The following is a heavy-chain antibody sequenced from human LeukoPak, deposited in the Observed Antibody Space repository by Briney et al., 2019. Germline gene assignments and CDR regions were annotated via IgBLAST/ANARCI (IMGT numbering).Heavy chain of an antibody. Sequence: PGGSLRLSCVASGFTFSSRDWMTWVRQAPGRGLEWVANIKQDGSEKNYVDSVKGRFTISRDNAKNSVDLQMNSLRVEDTAVYYCARARGNNYGFFDYWGQGILVTVSS. CDR3: ARARGNNYGFFDY. J-gene: IGHJ4*02. D-gene: IGHD3/OR15-3a*01. CDR1: GFTFSSRDW. V-gene: IGHV3-7*01. CDR2: IKQDGSEK.